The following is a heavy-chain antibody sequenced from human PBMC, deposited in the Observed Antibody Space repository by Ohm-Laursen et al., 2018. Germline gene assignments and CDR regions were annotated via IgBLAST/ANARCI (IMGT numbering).Heavy chain of an antibody. D-gene: IGHD1-26*01. CDR3: AREVWWSLDY. V-gene: IGHV3-7*01. CDR2: IDPDGSGK. J-gene: IGHJ4*02. Sequence: GSLRLSCAASGFTFSTHYMTWVRQAPGKGLEWVAKIDPDGSGKYYVDSVKGRFTISRDNAKNSLYLQMNSLRAEDTAVFYCAREVWWSLDYRGRGTLVTVSS. CDR1: GFTFSTHY.